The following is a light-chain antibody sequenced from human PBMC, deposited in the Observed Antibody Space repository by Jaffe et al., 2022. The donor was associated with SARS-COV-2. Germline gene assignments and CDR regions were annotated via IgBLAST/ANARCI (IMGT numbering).Light chain of an antibody. Sequence: QSALTQPASVSGSPGQSITISCTGTSTDVGNYNLVSWYQQHPGKAPKLMIYEGSKRPSGVSNRFSGSKSGYTASLTISGLQAEDEADYYCCSYAGSVLFGGGTRLTVL. CDR3: CSYAGSVL. V-gene: IGLV2-23*01. CDR1: STDVGNYNL. CDR2: EGS. J-gene: IGLJ2*01.